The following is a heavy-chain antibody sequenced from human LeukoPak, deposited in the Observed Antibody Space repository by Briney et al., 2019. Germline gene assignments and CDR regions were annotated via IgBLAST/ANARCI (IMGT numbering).Heavy chain of an antibody. V-gene: IGHV4-59*06. CDR2: IYYSGST. CDR1: SGSVTGYF. Sequence: SETLSLNCTVSSGSVTGYFWSWIRQPPGKGLEWIGYIYYSGSTYYNPSLKSRVTISVDTSKNQFSLKLSSVTAADTAVYYCARLRTYYDFWSGYRRAFDIWGQGTMVTVSS. CDR3: ARLRTYYDFWSGYRRAFDI. D-gene: IGHD3-3*01. J-gene: IGHJ3*02.